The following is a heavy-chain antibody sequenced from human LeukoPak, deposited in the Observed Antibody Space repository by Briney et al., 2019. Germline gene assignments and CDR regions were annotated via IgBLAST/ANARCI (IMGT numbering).Heavy chain of an antibody. J-gene: IGHJ4*02. V-gene: IGHV3-23*01. D-gene: IGHD3-10*01. CDR2: IFGSGDVA. Sequence: GGSLRLSCAGSGFSFSTYTMNWVRQAPGKGLEWVSGIFGSGDVAYYADSVKGRFTTSRDNPKNTLYLQMNSLRAEDTAVYYCANLPVRREFDYWGQGTLVTVSS. CDR1: GFSFSTYT. CDR3: ANLPVRREFDY.